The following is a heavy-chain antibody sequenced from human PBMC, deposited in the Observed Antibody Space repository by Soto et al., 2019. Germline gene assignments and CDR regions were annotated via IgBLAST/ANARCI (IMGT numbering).Heavy chain of an antibody. CDR3: ARDSSSSRSFDY. CDR1: GYPFTIYA. D-gene: IGHD6-6*01. V-gene: IGHV1-3*01. J-gene: IGHJ4*02. CDR2: INPGNGDT. Sequence: GASVTVSCKASGYPFTIYAIHWVRQAPGQSLEWMGWINPGNGDTKYSQIFQGRVTITWDTSARTAYMDLSSLISEDTADYYCARDSSSSRSFDYWGQGARVTVSS.